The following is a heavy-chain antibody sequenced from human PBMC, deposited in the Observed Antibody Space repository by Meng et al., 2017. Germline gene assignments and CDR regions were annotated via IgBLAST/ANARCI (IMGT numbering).Heavy chain of an antibody. Sequence: QGRLVQSGAEVKKPGASVKVSCKASGSTFTSYDINWVRQATGQGPEWMGWMNPNSGNTGYAQKFQGRVTITRNTSISTAYMELSSLRSEDTAVYYCARGYYGSGLFDPWGQGTLVTVSS. V-gene: IGHV1-8*03. CDR1: GSTFTSYD. J-gene: IGHJ5*02. CDR2: MNPNSGNT. D-gene: IGHD3-10*01. CDR3: ARGYYGSGLFDP.